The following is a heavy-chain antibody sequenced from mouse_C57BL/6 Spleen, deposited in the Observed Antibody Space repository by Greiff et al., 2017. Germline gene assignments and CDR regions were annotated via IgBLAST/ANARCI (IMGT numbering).Heavy chain of an antibody. V-gene: IGHV5-9-1*02. Sequence: EVQRVESGEGLVKPGGSLKLSCAASGFTFSSYAMSWVRQTPEKRLEWVAYISSGGDYIYYADTVKGRFTISRDNARNTLYLQMSSLKSEDTAMYYCTRAPYGSNWYFDVWGTGTTVTVSS. J-gene: IGHJ1*03. CDR3: TRAPYGSNWYFDV. CDR2: ISSGGDYI. D-gene: IGHD1-1*01. CDR1: GFTFSSYA.